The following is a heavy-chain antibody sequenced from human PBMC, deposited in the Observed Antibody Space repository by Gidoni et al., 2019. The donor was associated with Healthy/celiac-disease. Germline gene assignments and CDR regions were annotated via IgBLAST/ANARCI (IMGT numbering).Heavy chain of an antibody. CDR3: APTPRGYSYGYVFY. CDR2: ISGSGGST. J-gene: IGHJ4*02. D-gene: IGHD5-18*01. Sequence: EVQLLESGGGLVQPGGSLRLSCAAPGFPFSSYAMSWVRQAPGKGLEWVSAISGSGGSTYYADSVKGRFTISRDNSKNTLYLQMNSLRAEDTAVYYCAPTPRGYSYGYVFYWGQGTLVTVSS. V-gene: IGHV3-23*01. CDR1: GFPFSSYA.